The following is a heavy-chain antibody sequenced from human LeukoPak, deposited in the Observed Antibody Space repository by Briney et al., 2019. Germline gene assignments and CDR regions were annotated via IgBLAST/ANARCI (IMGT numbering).Heavy chain of an antibody. CDR2: IIPVLGIA. Sequence: SVKVSCKASGGTFSSYAISWVRQAPGQGLEWMGRIIPVLGIANYAQKFQGRVTITADKSTSTAYMELSSLRSEDTAVYYCAREGRDSSGQLIYYFDYWGQGTLVTVSS. CDR3: AREGRDSSGQLIYYFDY. D-gene: IGHD3-22*01. CDR1: GGTFSSYA. J-gene: IGHJ4*02. V-gene: IGHV1-69*04.